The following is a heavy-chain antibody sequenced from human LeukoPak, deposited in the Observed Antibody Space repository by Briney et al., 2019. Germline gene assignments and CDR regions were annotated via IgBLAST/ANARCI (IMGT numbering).Heavy chain of an antibody. CDR3: AKPYYYDSSGYYMLDYYYGMDV. CDR2: ISGSGGST. J-gene: IGHJ6*02. Sequence: QTGGSLRLSCAASGFTFSSYAMSWVRQAPGKGLEWVSAISGSGGSTYYADSVKGRFTISRDNSKNTLYLQMNSLRAEDTAVYYCAKPYYYDSSGYYMLDYYYGMDVWGQGTTVTVSS. CDR1: GFTFSSYA. V-gene: IGHV3-23*01. D-gene: IGHD3-22*01.